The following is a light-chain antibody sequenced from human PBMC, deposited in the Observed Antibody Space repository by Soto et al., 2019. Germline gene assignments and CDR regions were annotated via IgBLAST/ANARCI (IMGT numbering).Light chain of an antibody. CDR1: SNDIGAYNY. J-gene: IGLJ3*02. Sequence: QSALTQPASVSGSPGQTITISCXGTSNDIGAYNYVFWYQHHPGKAPQLIIXXVSNRPSGVSDRFSGSKSGDTASLTISGLQAGDEADYYCSSYTSSASRWVFGGGTQLTVL. V-gene: IGLV2-14*03. CDR2: XVS. CDR3: SSYTSSASRWV.